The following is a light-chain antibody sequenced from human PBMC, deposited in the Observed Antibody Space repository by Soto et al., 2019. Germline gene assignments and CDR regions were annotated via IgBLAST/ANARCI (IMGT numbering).Light chain of an antibody. CDR3: QQYDNIPPYT. J-gene: IGKJ2*01. V-gene: IGKV1-33*01. CDR1: RGISGY. CDR2: AAS. Sequence: DIQMTQSPSSLSASIGDRVTITCRASRGISGYLNWYQHKPGKPPKLLVYAASNLQTGVPSRFSGSGSGTHFSLTISSLQPEDIATYYCQQYDNIPPYTFGQGTKLEIK.